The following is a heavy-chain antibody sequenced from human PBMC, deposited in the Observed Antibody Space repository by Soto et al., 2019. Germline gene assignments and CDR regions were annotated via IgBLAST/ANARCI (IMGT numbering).Heavy chain of an antibody. V-gene: IGHV3-49*04. J-gene: IGHJ6*02. D-gene: IGHD5-12*01. CDR2: IRSKAYGGTT. Sequence: PGGSLRLSWTASGFTFRDYAMSWVRQAPGKGLEWVGFIRSKAYGGTTDYAASVKARFTISRDDSKSIAYLQMNSLKTEDTAVYYCISGATHYYYGMDVWGQGTTVTVSS. CDR3: ISGATHYYYGMDV. CDR1: GFTFRDYA.